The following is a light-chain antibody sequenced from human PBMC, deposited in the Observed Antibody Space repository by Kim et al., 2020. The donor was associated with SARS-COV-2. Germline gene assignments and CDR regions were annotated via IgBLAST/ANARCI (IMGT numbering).Light chain of an antibody. CDR3: QKYNRAPWT. CDR2: AAS. V-gene: IGKV1-27*01. Sequence: SATVGERVTITCRASQGINNYLAWYQQRPGKVPKLLIYAASTLQSGVPSRFSGSGFGTDFTLTISSLKPEDGATYYCQKYNRAPWTFGRGTKLEI. J-gene: IGKJ1*01. CDR1: QGINNY.